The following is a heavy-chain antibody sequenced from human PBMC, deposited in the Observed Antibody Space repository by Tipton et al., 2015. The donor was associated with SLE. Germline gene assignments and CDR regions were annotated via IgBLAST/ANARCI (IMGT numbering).Heavy chain of an antibody. CDR1: GGSFSGYY. CDR3: ASGAITPIPFDP. D-gene: IGHD2-15*01. V-gene: IGHV4-34*01. CDR2: INHSGST. J-gene: IGHJ5*02. Sequence: TLSLTCAVYGGSFSGYYWSWIRQPPGKGLEWIGEINHSGSTNYNPSLKSRVTISVDTSKNQFSLKLSSVTAADTAVYYCASGAITPIPFDPWGQGTLVTVSS.